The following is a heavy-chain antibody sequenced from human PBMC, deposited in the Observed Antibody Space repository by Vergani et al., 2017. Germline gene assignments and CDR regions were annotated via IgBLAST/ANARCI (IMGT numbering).Heavy chain of an antibody. J-gene: IGHJ6*03. CDR1: GFTFSSYS. CDR2: MISSSSTI. CDR3: ARGVTPDYYYYYMDV. Sequence: EVQLVESGGGLVQPGGSLRLSCAASGFTFSSYSMNWVRQAPGKGLEWVSYMISSSSTIYYADSVKGRFTISRDNAKNSLYLQMNSLRAEDTAVYYCARGVTPDYYYYYMDVWGKGTTVTVSS. V-gene: IGHV3-48*01. D-gene: IGHD4-23*01.